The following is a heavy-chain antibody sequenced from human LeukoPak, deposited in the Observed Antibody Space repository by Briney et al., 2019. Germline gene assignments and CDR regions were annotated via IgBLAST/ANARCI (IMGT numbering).Heavy chain of an antibody. CDR1: GFTFINYA. CDR2: ISGSGGST. CDR3: AKRIQSAMAMGY. Sequence: GGSLRLSCAASGFTFINYALSWVRQAPGKGLEWVSDISGSGGSTYYADSVKGRFTISRDNSKNTMYLQMNSLRAEDTAVYYCAKRIQSAMAMGYWGQGTLVTVSS. D-gene: IGHD5-18*01. V-gene: IGHV3-23*01. J-gene: IGHJ4*02.